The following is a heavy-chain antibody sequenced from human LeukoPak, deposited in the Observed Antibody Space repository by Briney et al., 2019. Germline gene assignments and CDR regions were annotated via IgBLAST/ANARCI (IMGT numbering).Heavy chain of an antibody. CDR3: ASLSRGLAYCGGDCYYDY. V-gene: IGHV4-39*01. J-gene: IGHJ4*02. Sequence: PSEALSLTCTVSGGSIGSSSYYWGWIRQPPGKGLEWIGSIYYSGSTYYNPSLKSRVTISVDTSKNQFSLKLSSVTAADTAVYYCASLSRGLAYCGGDCYYDYWGQGTLVTVSS. D-gene: IGHD2-21*01. CDR1: GGSIGSSSYY. CDR2: IYYSGST.